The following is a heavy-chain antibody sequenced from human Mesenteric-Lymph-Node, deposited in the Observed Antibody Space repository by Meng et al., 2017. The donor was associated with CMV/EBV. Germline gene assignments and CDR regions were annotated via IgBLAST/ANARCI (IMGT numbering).Heavy chain of an antibody. Sequence: SETLPLTCTVSGGSIATYYWTWIRQPPGKGMEFIAYILYSGVSNYNPSLKSRVTISVDTSKNQFSLKLSSVTAADTAMYYCARAPGYSYNYPYYGMDVWGQGTTVTVSS. CDR3: ARAPGYSYNYPYYGMDV. J-gene: IGHJ6*02. D-gene: IGHD5-18*01. CDR2: ILYSGVS. CDR1: GGSIATYY. V-gene: IGHV4-59*01.